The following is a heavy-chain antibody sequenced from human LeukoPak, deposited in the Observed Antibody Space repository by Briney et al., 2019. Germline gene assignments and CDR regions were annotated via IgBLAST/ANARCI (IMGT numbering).Heavy chain of an antibody. CDR1: GGSISSYY. CDR3: ARTTMVRGTYYMDV. J-gene: IGHJ6*03. D-gene: IGHD3-10*01. Sequence: PSETLSLTCTVSGGSISSYYWSWIRQPPGKGLEWIGYIYYSGYTNYNPSLKSRVTISVDTSKIQFSLKLSSVTAADTAVYYCARTTMVRGTYYMDVWGKGTTVTISS. V-gene: IGHV4-59*01. CDR2: IYYSGYT.